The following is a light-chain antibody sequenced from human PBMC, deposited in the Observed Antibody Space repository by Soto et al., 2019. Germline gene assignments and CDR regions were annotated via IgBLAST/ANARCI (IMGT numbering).Light chain of an antibody. CDR2: EVS. Sequence: DIVMTQTPLSLSVTPGQPASISCKSSQSLLHRDGKTYLYWYLQKSGQPPHLLIYEVSNRFSGVPDRLSGSGSGTDFTLKISRVEAEDVCVYCMQRIQLPLFTFGHGTKVDIK. CDR3: MQRIQLPLFT. CDR1: QSLLHRDGKTY. V-gene: IGKV2D-29*01. J-gene: IGKJ3*01.